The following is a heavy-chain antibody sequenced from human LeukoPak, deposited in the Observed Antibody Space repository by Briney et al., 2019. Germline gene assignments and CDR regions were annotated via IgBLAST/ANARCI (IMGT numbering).Heavy chain of an antibody. Sequence: SETLSLTCTVSGDSIIGYYWSWIRQPPGKRLEWIGYIYNTLDTTYNPSLESRVTISLDMSNKQFSLRLSSVTAADTAVYYCARRRYYDSTGYNPTYYFDYGGQGILVTVSS. CDR2: IYNTLDT. J-gene: IGHJ4*02. D-gene: IGHD3-22*01. CDR1: GDSIIGYY. V-gene: IGHV4-59*01. CDR3: ARRRYYDSTGYNPTYYFDY.